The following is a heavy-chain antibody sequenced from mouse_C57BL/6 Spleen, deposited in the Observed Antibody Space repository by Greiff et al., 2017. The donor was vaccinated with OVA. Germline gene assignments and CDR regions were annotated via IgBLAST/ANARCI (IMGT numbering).Heavy chain of an antibody. CDR3: ARGGMVTTGWYFYV. D-gene: IGHD2-2*01. J-gene: IGHJ1*03. Sequence: QVQLQQPGTELVKPGASVKLSCKASGYTFTSYWMHWVKQRPGQGLEWIGNINPSNGGNNYNEKLKSKATLTVDKSSRTAYMQLSSLTSEDSAVYYCARGGMVTTGWYFYVWGTGTTVTVSS. CDR2: INPSNGGN. CDR1: GYTFTSYW. V-gene: IGHV1-53*01.